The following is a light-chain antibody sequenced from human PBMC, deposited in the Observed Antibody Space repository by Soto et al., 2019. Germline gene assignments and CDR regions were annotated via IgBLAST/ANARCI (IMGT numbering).Light chain of an antibody. V-gene: IGLV1-44*01. CDR3: AAWDDSLNAWA. CDR2: SSD. Sequence: QSVVTQPPSASGTPGQRVTISCSGSSSNIGRNTVKWYRQLPGTAPKLLIGSSDQRPSGVPDRFSGSQSGTSASLAISGLQPEDEADYICAAWDDSLNAWAFGGGTKLTVL. CDR1: SSNIGRNT. J-gene: IGLJ3*02.